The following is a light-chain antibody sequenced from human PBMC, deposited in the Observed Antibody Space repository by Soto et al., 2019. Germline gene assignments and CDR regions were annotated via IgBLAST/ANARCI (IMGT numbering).Light chain of an antibody. Sequence: QSALTQPPSESGSPGQSVTISCTGTSSDIGAYNYVSWYQQHPGKAPKLMIHEVSKRPSGVPDRFSGSKSGNTASLTVSGLQAEDEADYYCSSYAGSNDRWVFGGGTKLTVL. CDR1: SSDIGAYNY. CDR3: SSYAGSNDRWV. J-gene: IGLJ3*02. CDR2: EVS. V-gene: IGLV2-8*01.